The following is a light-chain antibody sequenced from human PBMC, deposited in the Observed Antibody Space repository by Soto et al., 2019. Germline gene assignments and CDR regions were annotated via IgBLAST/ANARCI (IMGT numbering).Light chain of an antibody. CDR3: QQYDDRYT. V-gene: IGKV3-15*01. J-gene: IGKJ2*01. CDR1: QSVKSK. Sequence: ETVMTQSPDTLSVSPGERATLSCRASQSVKSKLAWYQQKPGQAPRLLIYGAPTRSTGIPARFSGSGSGTEFTLTISSLQSEDFAVYYCQQYDDRYTFGQGTKLEIK. CDR2: GAP.